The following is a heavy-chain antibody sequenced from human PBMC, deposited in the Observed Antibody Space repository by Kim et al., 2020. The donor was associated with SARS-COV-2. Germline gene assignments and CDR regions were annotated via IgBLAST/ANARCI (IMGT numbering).Heavy chain of an antibody. J-gene: IGHJ4*02. V-gene: IGHV3-23*01. D-gene: IGHD6-13*01. CDR3: AKERSAGIAAAGNY. Sequence: ADSVKGRFTISRDNSNNTLYLQMNSLRAEDTAVYYCAKERSAGIAAAGNYWGQGTLVTVSS.